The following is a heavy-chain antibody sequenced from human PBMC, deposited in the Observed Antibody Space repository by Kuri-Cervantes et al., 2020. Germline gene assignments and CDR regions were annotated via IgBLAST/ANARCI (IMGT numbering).Heavy chain of an antibody. J-gene: IGHJ6*02. CDR3: ARDLGWVDWWLGPFPYYYYGGDV. D-gene: IGHD6-19*01. CDR1: GYTFTSYD. CDR2: MNPNSGNT. V-gene: IGHV1-8*01. Sequence: ASVKVSCKASGYTFTSYDINWVRQATGQGLEWMGWMNPNSGNTGYAQKFQGRVTMTRNTSISTAYMELRSLRSDDTAVYYCARDLGWVDWWLGPFPYYYYGGDVWGQGTTVTVSS.